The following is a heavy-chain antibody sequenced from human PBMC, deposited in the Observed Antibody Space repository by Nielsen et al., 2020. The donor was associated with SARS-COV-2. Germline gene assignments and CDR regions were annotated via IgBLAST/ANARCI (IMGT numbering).Heavy chain of an antibody. CDR2: IYYSGST. CDR3: ARSARTTYYDILTGYYSSLDAFDI. J-gene: IGHJ3*02. Sequence: LRLSCAVSGGSISSGGYSWSWIRQPPGKGLEWIGYIYYSGSTYYNPSLKSRVTISVDTSKNQFSLKLSSVTAADTAVYYCARSARTTYYDILTGYYSSLDAFDIWGQGTMVTVSS. V-gene: IGHV4-30-4*07. CDR1: GGSISSGGYS. D-gene: IGHD3-9*01.